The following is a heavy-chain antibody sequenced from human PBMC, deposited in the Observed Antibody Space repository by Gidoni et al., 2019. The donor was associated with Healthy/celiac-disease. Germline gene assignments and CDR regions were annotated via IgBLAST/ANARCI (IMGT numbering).Heavy chain of an antibody. CDR1: GDRFSSNGAI. D-gene: IGHD2-21*01. J-gene: IGHJ6*03. CDR3: ARGCGGWQYMDV. Sequence: QLQQSGPGLVKPSQALSLTCVLSGDRFSSNGAIWNWVRLSPSRGLEWLGRIYYRSKWHNDYAVSVKSRITINPDTSKNQFSLQLNSVSPEDTAIYYCARGCGGWQYMDVWGKGTTVTVSS. CDR2: IYYRSKWHN. V-gene: IGHV6-1*01.